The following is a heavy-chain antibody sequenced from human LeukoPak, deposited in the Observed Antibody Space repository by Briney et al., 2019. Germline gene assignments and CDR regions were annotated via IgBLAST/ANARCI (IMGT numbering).Heavy chain of an antibody. J-gene: IGHJ5*02. CDR3: ARVTATMVRGVIIGGGNWFDP. CDR2: IYYSGST. Sequence: SETLSLTCTVSGGSISSSTDYWSWIHQHPGKGLEWIGYIYYSGSTYYNPSLKSRVTISVDTSKNQFSLKLSSVTAADTAVYYCARVTATMVRGVIIGGGNWFDPWGQGTLVTVSS. CDR1: GGSISSSTDY. V-gene: IGHV4-31*03. D-gene: IGHD3-10*01.